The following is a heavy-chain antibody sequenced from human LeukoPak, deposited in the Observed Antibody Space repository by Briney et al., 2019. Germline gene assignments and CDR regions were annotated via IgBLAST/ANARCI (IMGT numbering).Heavy chain of an antibody. V-gene: IGHV3-30*02. J-gene: IGHJ4*02. Sequence: GGSLRLSCAASGFTFTKYGMHWVRQAPDKGPEWVAFMRSDESSTHYADSVKGRFAISRDNFKNMLYLQMNRMRSEDTAIYYCAKDAAADTCFDSWGQGVLVTVSS. CDR1: GFTFTKYG. CDR3: AKDAAADTCFDS. D-gene: IGHD5-18*01. CDR2: MRSDESST.